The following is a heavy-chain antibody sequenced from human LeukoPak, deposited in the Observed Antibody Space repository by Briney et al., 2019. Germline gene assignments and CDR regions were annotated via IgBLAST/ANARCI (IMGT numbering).Heavy chain of an antibody. CDR3: AKAVRLAYGTGYYSFDY. Sequence: GGSLRLSCAASGLSLSNYGMHWVRQAPGKGLEWVAVISYDESNRYYADSVKGRFTISRDSSKHTLYLQMNSLRAEDTAVYYCAKAVRLAYGTGYYSFDYWGQGTLVTVSS. CDR2: ISYDESNR. CDR1: GLSLSNYG. V-gene: IGHV3-30*18. J-gene: IGHJ4*02. D-gene: IGHD3/OR15-3a*01.